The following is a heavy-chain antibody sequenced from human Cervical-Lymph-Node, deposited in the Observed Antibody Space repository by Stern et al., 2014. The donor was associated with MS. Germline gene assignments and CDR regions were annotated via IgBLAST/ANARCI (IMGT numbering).Heavy chain of an antibody. V-gene: IGHV5-51*01. J-gene: IGHJ4*02. CDR2: IYPPDSNT. CDR1: GYTFTNNW. D-gene: IGHD2-2*02. Sequence: MQLVQSGAEVKKPGESLKISCKGSGYTFTNNWIAWVRQMPGKGLECMGIIYPPDSNTRYSPSFQGQVTISVDKYSNTAYLQWSSLTASDSAMYYCARQGCGSTSCHSIDYWGQGTLITVSS. CDR3: ARQGCGSTSCHSIDY.